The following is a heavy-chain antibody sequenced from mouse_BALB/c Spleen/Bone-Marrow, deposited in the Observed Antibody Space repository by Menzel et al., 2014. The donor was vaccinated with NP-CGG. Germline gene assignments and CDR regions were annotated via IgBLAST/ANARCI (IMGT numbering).Heavy chain of an antibody. CDR2: ISNGGST. CDR3: ARAPQLLYYFDY. J-gene: IGHJ2*01. D-gene: IGHD4-1*02. Sequence: EVMLVEAGSGLVKAGGSLRLSCAASGFTFSTYAMSWVRQTPEKRLEWVASISNGGSTYYQDSVKGRFTISRDNARNILYLQMSSLRSEDTAMYYCARAPQLLYYFDYWGQGTTLTVSS. CDR1: GFTFSTYA. V-gene: IGHV5-6-5*01.